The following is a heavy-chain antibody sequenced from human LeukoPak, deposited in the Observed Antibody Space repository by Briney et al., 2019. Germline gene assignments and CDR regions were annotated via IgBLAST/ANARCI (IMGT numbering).Heavy chain of an antibody. J-gene: IGHJ4*02. D-gene: IGHD6-13*01. CDR3: ARSAGYSSSWYADY. Sequence: AESLKISCKGSGYSFTSYWIGWVRQMPGKGVEWMGVIYHGDSDTRYSPSFQGQVTISADKSISTAYLQWSSLKASDTAMYYCARSAGYSSSWYADYWGQGTLVTVSS. V-gene: IGHV5-51*01. CDR1: GYSFTSYW. CDR2: IYHGDSDT.